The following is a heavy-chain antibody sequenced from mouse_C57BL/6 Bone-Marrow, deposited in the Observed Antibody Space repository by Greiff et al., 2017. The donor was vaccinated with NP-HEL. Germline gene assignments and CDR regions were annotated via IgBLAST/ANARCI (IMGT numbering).Heavy chain of an antibody. D-gene: IGHD2-4*01. V-gene: IGHV1-64*01. CDR1: GYTFTSYW. CDR2: IHPNSGST. J-gene: IGHJ4*01. Sequence: QVQLQQPGAELVKPGASVKLSCKASGYTFTSYWMHWVKQRPGQGLEWIGMIHPNSGSTNYNEKFKSKATLTVDKSSSTAYMQLSSLISEDSAVYYCARGDYHYAMDYWGQGTSVTVSS. CDR3: ARGDYHYAMDY.